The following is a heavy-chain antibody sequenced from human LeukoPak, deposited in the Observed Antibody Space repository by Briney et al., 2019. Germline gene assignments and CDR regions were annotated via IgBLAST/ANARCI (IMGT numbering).Heavy chain of an antibody. CDR1: GFTFSSYG. J-gene: IGHJ3*02. CDR3: ARDVVGGAFDI. Sequence: PGGSLSLSCAASGFTFSSYGMHWVRQAPGKGLEWVAVIWYDGSNKYYADSVKGRFTISRDNSKNTLYLQMNSLRAEDTAVYYCARDVVGGAFDIWGQGTMVTVSS. D-gene: IGHD3-10*01. V-gene: IGHV3-33*01. CDR2: IWYDGSNK.